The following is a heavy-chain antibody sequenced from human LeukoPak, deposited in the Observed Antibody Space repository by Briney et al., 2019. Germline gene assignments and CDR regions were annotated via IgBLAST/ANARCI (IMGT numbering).Heavy chain of an antibody. CDR2: IYTSGST. Sequence: PSETLSLSCTVSGGSISSGSYYWSWIRQPAGKGLDWVGRIYTSGSTNYNPSLKRRVTISVDTSKNQFSLKLSSVTAADTAVYYCARGSLGYCSSTSCYSSDYWGQGTLVTVSS. D-gene: IGHD2-2*02. CDR1: GGSISSGSYY. CDR3: ARGSLGYCSSTSCYSSDY. V-gene: IGHV4-61*02. J-gene: IGHJ4*02.